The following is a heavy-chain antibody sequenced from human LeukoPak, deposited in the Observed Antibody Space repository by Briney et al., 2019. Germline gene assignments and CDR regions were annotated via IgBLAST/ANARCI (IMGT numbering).Heavy chain of an antibody. CDR1: GFTFSSYG. V-gene: IGHV3-30*18. J-gene: IGHJ6*03. Sequence: QAGGSLRLSCAASGFTFSSYGMHWVRQAPGKGLEWVAVISYDGSNKYYADSVKGRFTISRDNSKNTLYLQMNSLRAEDTAVYYCAKDSARRGYEHYYYYMDVWGKGTTVTISS. CDR3: AKDSARRGYEHYYYYMDV. CDR2: ISYDGSNK. D-gene: IGHD5-12*01.